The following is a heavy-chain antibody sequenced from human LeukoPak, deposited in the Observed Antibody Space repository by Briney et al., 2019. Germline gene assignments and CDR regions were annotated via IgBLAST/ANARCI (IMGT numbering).Heavy chain of an antibody. Sequence: PGGSLRLSCAASGFTLSSYSMNWVRQAPGKGLEWVSYMSSSSTTINYADSVKGRFTISRDNSKNTLYLQTDSLRVEDTAEYYCAIGHYPDASCAGDCYYSYWGQGTLVTVSS. V-gene: IGHV3-48*01. CDR2: MSSSSTTI. J-gene: IGHJ4*02. D-gene: IGHD2-21*02. CDR1: GFTLSSYS. CDR3: AIGHYPDASCAGDCYYSY.